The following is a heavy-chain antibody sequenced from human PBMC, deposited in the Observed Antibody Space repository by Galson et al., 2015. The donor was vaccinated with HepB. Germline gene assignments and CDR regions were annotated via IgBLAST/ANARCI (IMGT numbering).Heavy chain of an antibody. CDR3: ARHRRPGYFHGWGFH. Sequence: QSGAEVKKPGESLRISCQGSGYNFYNYWIGWARQVPGKGLEWIGMIYPDDSNVRYSPSFRGQVTISADKSISTAYLQWSSLRASDTAIYYCARHRRPGYFHGWGFHWGQGTLVTVSS. D-gene: IGHD3-16*01. CDR2: IYPDDSNV. J-gene: IGHJ4*02. CDR1: GYNFYNYW. V-gene: IGHV5-51*01.